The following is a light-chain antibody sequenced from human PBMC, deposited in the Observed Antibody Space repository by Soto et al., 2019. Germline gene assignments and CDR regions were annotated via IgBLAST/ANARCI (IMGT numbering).Light chain of an antibody. CDR3: QQGYSLPFT. J-gene: IGKJ3*01. CDR1: QDIGYW. Sequence: DIQMTQSPSSVSAYVGDGLTITCRASQDIGYWLAWYQQKPGKAPKLLISAASRLQTVVPSRFSGSGSGTDFTLTISGLQPEDFGTYFCQQGYSLPFTSGPGTKVNIK. CDR2: AAS. V-gene: IGKV1-12*01.